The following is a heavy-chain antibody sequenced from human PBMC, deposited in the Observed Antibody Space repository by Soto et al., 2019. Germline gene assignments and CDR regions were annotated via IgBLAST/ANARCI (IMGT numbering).Heavy chain of an antibody. CDR2: IVVGSGNT. CDR1: GFTFTSSA. D-gene: IGHD2-8*01. CDR3: AVQWSPNYYYYMDV. Sequence: GASVKVSCKASGFTFTSSAMQWVRQARGQRLEWIGWIVVGSGNTNYAQKFQERVTITRDMSTSTAYMKLSSLRSKDTAEYNCAVQWSPNYYYYMDVWGKGTTVTVSS. J-gene: IGHJ6*03. V-gene: IGHV1-58*02.